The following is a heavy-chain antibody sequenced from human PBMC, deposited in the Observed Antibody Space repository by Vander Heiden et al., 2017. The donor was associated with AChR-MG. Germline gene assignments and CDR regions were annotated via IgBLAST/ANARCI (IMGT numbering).Heavy chain of an antibody. CDR3: ARANHCSGGSCSSNY. CDR1: GGSISSGSYY. Sequence: QVQLQESGPGLVTPSQTLSLTRTVSGGSISSGSYYWSWIRQPAGKGLEWIGRIYTSGSTNYNPSLKSRVTISLDTSKNQFSLRLSSVTAADTAVYYCARANHCSGGSCSSNYWGQGTLVTVSS. J-gene: IGHJ4*02. V-gene: IGHV4-61*02. CDR2: IYTSGST. D-gene: IGHD2-15*01.